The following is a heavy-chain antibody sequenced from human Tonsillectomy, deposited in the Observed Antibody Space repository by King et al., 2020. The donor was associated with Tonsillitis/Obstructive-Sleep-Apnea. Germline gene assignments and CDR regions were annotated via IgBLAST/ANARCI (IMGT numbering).Heavy chain of an antibody. V-gene: IGHV3-43*01. CDR3: AKDKAYSSSWYSFDY. J-gene: IGHJ4*02. Sequence: VQLVESGGVVVQPGGSLRLSCAASGFTFDDYTMHWVRQAPGKGLEWVSLFSWDGGSTYYADSVKGRFTISRDNSKNSLYLQMNSLRTEGTALYYCAKDKAYSSSWYSFDYWGQGTLVTVSS. CDR1: GFTFDDYT. D-gene: IGHD6-13*01. CDR2: FSWDGGST.